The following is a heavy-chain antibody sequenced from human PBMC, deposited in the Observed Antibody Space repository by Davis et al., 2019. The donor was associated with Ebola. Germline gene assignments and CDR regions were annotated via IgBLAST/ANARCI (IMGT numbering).Heavy chain of an antibody. Sequence: MPSETLSLTCTVSGGSISSGGYYWNWIRQHPGKGLAWIGYIYFTGTTYYNPSLKSRVTISADTSKNQLSLKLRSVTAADTAVYYCARDSVGYDILTGYYNWFDPWGQGTLVTVSS. J-gene: IGHJ5*02. CDR3: ARDSVGYDILTGYYNWFDP. CDR1: GGSISSGGYY. CDR2: IYFTGTT. D-gene: IGHD3-9*01. V-gene: IGHV4-31*03.